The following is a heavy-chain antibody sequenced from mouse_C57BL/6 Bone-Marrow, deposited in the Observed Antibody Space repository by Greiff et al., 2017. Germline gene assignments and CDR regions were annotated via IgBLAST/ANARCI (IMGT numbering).Heavy chain of an antibody. D-gene: IGHD2-3*01. J-gene: IGHJ2*01. Sequence: EVQLQQSGPELVKPGASVKISCKASGYTFTDYYMHWVKQSHGKGLEWIGDINPNNGGTSYNQKFKGKATLTVDKSSSTAYMEHRSLTSEDSAVYYRARSVYEGYYGDLFDYWGQGTTLTVSS. CDR3: ARSVYEGYYGDLFDY. CDR2: INPNNGGT. V-gene: IGHV1-26*01. CDR1: GYTFTDYY.